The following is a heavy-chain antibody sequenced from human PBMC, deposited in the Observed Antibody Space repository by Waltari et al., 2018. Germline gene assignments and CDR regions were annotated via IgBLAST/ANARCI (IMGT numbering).Heavy chain of an antibody. CDR1: GGSVRTHA. D-gene: IGHD2-15*01. CDR2: IIPMFGTA. J-gene: IGHJ3*02. V-gene: IGHV1-69*05. CDR3: ARGGLYGQKLLESAFEI. Sequence: QVKLVPSGARLNKPGSSVKFSCRVYGGSVRTHAIPVVRQAPGQGLGWIGGIIPMFGTANDEQKIQDRVTINTDESMTTAYMHLSSLTSDDTAVYYCARGGLYGQKLLESAFEIWGQGTKVTVSS.